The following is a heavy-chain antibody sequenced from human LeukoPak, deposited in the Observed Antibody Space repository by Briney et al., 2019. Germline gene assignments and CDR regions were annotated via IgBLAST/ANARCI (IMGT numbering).Heavy chain of an antibody. CDR2: INHSGST. CDR1: GGSFSGYY. J-gene: IGHJ3*02. Sequence: SETLSLTCAVYGGSFSGYYWSWIRQPPGKGLEWIGEINHSGSTNYNPSLKSRVTISVDTSKNQFSLKLSSVTAADTAVYYCARGGVYFDFWSGYYGPHRTVDAFAIWGQGTMVTVSS. V-gene: IGHV4-34*01. D-gene: IGHD3-3*01. CDR3: ARGGVYFDFWSGYYGPHRTVDAFAI.